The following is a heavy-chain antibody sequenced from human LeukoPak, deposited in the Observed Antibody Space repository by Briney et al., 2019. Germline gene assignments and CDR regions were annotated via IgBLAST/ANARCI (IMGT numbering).Heavy chain of an antibody. CDR3: ARENSGWSNLYFDL. V-gene: IGHV4-59*12. CDR1: GDSIFTYY. CDR2: IYDTVIT. J-gene: IGHJ2*01. D-gene: IGHD6-19*01. Sequence: PSETLSLTCTVSGDSIFTYYWSRIRQPPGKGLEWIGYIYDTVITNYNPSLKSRLTISVDTSKNQFSLKLSSVTAADTAVYYCARENSGWSNLYFDLWGRGTPVTVSS.